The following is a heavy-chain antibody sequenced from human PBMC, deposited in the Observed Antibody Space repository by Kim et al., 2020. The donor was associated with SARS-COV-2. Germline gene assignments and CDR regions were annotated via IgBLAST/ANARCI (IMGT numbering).Heavy chain of an antibody. Sequence: GGSLRLSCAASGFTFSSYAMSWVRQTPGKGPEWVSTICGSGTSIYYADSVKGRFTISRDNSKNTLYLQMDSLRAEDAAVYYCATQRTTVTTRSFDYWGQGTLLTVSS. D-gene: IGHD4-17*01. CDR3: ATQRTTVTTRSFDY. CDR2: ICGSGTSI. J-gene: IGHJ4*02. V-gene: IGHV3-23*01. CDR1: GFTFSSYA.